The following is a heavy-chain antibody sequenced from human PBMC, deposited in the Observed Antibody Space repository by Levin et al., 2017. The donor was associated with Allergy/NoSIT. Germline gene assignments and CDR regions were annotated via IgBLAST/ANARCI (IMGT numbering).Heavy chain of an antibody. J-gene: IGHJ4*02. CDR1: GFTFSAYG. CDR2: ISYDGTNG. D-gene: IGHD3-22*01. CDR3: AKDFDTSGTAPDY. Sequence: GGSLRLSCAASGFTFSAYGMHWVRQAPGKGLEWLTSISYDGTNGYYADSVRGRITISRDNSKNTLSLQMARLRAEDTAVYYCAKDFDTSGTAPDYWGQGALVTVSS. V-gene: IGHV3-30*18.